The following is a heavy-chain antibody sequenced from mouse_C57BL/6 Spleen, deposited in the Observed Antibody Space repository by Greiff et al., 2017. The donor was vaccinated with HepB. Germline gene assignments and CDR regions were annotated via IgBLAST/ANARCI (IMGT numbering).Heavy chain of an antibody. V-gene: IGHV5-15*01. CDR2: ISNLAYSI. CDR1: GFTFSDYG. J-gene: IGHJ1*03. CDR3: ARHTGGYFDV. Sequence: EVKLMESGGGLVQPGGSLKLSCAASGFTFSDYGMAWVRQAPRKGPEWVAFISNLAYSIYYADTVTGRFTISRENAKNTLYLEMSSLRAEDTAMYYCARHTGGYFDVWGTGTTVTVSS.